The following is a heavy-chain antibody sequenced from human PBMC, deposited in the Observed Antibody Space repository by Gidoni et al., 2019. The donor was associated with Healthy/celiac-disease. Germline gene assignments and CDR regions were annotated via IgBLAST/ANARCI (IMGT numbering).Heavy chain of an antibody. D-gene: IGHD6-25*01. J-gene: IGHJ3*02. CDR1: GYTFTGYY. Sequence: QVQLVQSGAEVKTPVASVKVSCKSSGYTFTGYYMHWVRQAPGQGLEWMGWINPNSGGTNYAQKFQCWVTMTRDTSISTAYMELSRLRSDDTAVYYCARDGAAAASDAFDIWGQGTMVTVSS. CDR2: INPNSGGT. CDR3: ARDGAAAASDAFDI. V-gene: IGHV1-2*04.